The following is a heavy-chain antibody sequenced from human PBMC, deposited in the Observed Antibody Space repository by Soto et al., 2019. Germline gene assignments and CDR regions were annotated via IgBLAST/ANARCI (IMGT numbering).Heavy chain of an antibody. Sequence: ASVKVSCKASGYTFTSYGISWVRQAPGQGLEWMGWISANNGDTNYAQKLQGRVTMTRETSISTAYMELSRLRSDDTAVYYCARGLGYWGQGTLVTVSS. V-gene: IGHV1-18*04. CDR3: ARGLGY. J-gene: IGHJ4*02. CDR1: GYTFTSYG. CDR2: ISANNGDT.